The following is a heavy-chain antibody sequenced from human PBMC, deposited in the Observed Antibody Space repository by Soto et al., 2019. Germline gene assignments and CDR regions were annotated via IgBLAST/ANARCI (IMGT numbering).Heavy chain of an antibody. D-gene: IGHD6-6*01. CDR2: ISGSGGST. CDR1: GFTFSSYA. CDR3: AKVLRLGSSSSGYFDY. V-gene: IGHV3-23*01. J-gene: IGHJ4*02. Sequence: EVQLLESGGGLVQPGGSLRLSCAASGFTFSSYAMSWVRQAPGKGLEWVSAISGSGGSTYYADSVKGRFTISRDNSKNTLYLQMNSLRAEDTAVYYCAKVLRLGSSSSGYFDYWGQGTLVTVSS.